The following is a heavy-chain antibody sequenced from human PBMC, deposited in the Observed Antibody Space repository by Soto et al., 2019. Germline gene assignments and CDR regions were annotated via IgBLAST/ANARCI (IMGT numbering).Heavy chain of an antibody. D-gene: IGHD5-18*01. Sequence: GGSLRLSCAASGFTFSSYAMTWVRQAPGKGLEWVSVITYNGDNTYYADSVKGRFTISRDNSKDTVHLQMNSLRAEDTAVYYCARYIRGPTVFYFDFWGPGVLGTVSS. CDR1: GFTFSSYA. V-gene: IGHV3-23*01. CDR2: ITYNGDNT. CDR3: ARYIRGPTVFYFDF. J-gene: IGHJ4*02.